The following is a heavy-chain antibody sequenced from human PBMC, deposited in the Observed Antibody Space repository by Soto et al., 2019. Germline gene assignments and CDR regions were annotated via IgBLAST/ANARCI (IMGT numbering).Heavy chain of an antibody. CDR3: ARAVGPFDY. V-gene: IGHV3-33*01. Sequence: QVQLVESGGGVVQPGRSLRLSCAASGFTFSTYGMHWVRQAPGTGLEWVAVIWYDGSHKDYADSGKGRFTIPRDNSKNTLYLQMNSLRGEDTGVYYCARAVGPFDYWGQGTLVAVSS. CDR1: GFTFSTYG. D-gene: IGHD1-26*01. CDR2: IWYDGSHK. J-gene: IGHJ4*02.